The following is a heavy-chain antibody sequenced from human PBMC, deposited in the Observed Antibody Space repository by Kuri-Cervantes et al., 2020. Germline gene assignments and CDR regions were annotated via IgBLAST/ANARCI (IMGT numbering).Heavy chain of an antibody. CDR3: AKDRSYDASDI. Sequence: GESLKISGAASGFTFSSYAMSWVRQAPGKGLEWVSAISGSGGSTYYADSVKGRFTISRDNSKNTLYLQMNSLRAEDTALYYCAKDRSYDASDIWGQGTMVTVSS. J-gene: IGHJ3*02. D-gene: IGHD5-18*01. CDR2: ISGSGGST. V-gene: IGHV3-23*01. CDR1: GFTFSSYA.